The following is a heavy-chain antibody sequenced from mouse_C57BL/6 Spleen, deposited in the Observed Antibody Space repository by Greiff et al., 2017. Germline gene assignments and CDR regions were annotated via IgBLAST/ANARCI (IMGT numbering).Heavy chain of an antibody. CDR1: GYTFTSYG. V-gene: IGHV1-81*01. CDR2: IYPRSGNT. J-gene: IGHJ4*01. D-gene: IGHD1-1*01. Sequence: VKLVESGAELARPGASVKLSCKASGYTFTSYGISWVKQRTGQGLEWIGEIYPRSGNTYYNEKFKGKATLTADKSSSTAYMELRSLTAEDSAVYFCARSSITTVVATGAMDYWGQGTSVTVSS. CDR3: ARSSITTVVATGAMDY.